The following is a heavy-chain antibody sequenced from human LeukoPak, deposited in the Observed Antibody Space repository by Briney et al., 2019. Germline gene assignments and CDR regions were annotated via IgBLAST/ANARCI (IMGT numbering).Heavy chain of an antibody. Sequence: GGSLRLSCAASGFTVSSKYMGWVRQAPGKGLEWVSVIYSSGSTYYADSVKGRFTISRDNSKNTLYLQMNSLGGEDTAVYYCATEGGDSSWHPIPLDYWGQGTLVTVSS. CDR1: GFTVSSKY. V-gene: IGHV3-66*01. CDR3: ATEGGDSSWHPIPLDY. J-gene: IGHJ4*02. CDR2: IYSSGST. D-gene: IGHD6-13*01.